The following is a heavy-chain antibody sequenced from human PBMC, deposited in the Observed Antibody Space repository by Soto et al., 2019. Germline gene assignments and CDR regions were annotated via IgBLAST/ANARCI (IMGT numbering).Heavy chain of an antibody. J-gene: IGHJ4*02. Sequence: SETLSLTCAVSGYSISSGYYWGWIRQPPGKGLEWIGSIYHSGSTYYNPSLKGRVTISVDTSKNQFSLKLSSVTAADTAVYYCARAPLVGANQKNHYFDYWGQGTLVTVSS. V-gene: IGHV4-38-2*01. CDR1: GYSISSGYY. CDR2: IYHSGST. D-gene: IGHD1-26*01. CDR3: ARAPLVGANQKNHYFDY.